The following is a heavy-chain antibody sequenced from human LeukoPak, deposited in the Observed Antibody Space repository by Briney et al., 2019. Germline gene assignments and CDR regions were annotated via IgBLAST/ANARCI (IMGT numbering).Heavy chain of an antibody. J-gene: IGHJ4*02. V-gene: IGHV4-59*01. D-gene: IGHD4/OR15-4a*01. Sequence: PSETLSLTCTVSGGSISSYYWSWIRQPPGKGLEWIGYIYYSGSTNYNPSLKSRVTISVDTSKNRFSLKLSSVTAADTAVYYCARVGWANCIDYWGQGTLVTVSS. CDR3: ARVGWANCIDY. CDR2: IYYSGST. CDR1: GGSISSYY.